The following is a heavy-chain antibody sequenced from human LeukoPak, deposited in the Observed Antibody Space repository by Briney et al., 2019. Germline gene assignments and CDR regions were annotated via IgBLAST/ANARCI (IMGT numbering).Heavy chain of an antibody. CDR1: GFTLSSYA. V-gene: IGHV3-30-3*01. CDR2: ISYDGSNK. Sequence: PGRSLRLSCAASGFTLSSYAMHWVRQAPGKGLEWVAVISYDGSNKYYADSVKGRFTISRDNSKNTLYLQMNSLRAEDTAVYYCARGSPAGLPKDPSFDYWGQGTLVTVSS. CDR3: ARGSPAGLPKDPSFDY. J-gene: IGHJ4*02. D-gene: IGHD2-21*02.